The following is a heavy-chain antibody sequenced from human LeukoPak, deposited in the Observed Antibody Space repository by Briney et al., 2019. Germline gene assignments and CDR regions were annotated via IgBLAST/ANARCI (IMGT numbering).Heavy chain of an antibody. CDR3: ARRTSAGAFDI. V-gene: IGHV4-38-2*01. J-gene: IGHJ3*02. D-gene: IGHD1-14*01. CDR2: IYHSGTT. CDR1: GYSISSGYY. Sequence: SETLSLTCAVSGYSISSGYYWGWIRQPPGKGLEWIGSIYHSGTTFCNSSLKSRLTISVDTSKNQFSLKLSSVTTSDTAVYYCARRTSAGAFDIWGQGTMVTVSS.